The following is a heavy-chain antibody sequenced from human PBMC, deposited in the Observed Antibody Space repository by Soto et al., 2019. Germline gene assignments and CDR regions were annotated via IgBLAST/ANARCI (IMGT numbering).Heavy chain of an antibody. J-gene: IGHJ5*02. Sequence: QVQLQESGPGLVKTSETLSLTCTVSGGSVSSGSYYWSWIRQPPGKGLEWIGYIYYSGSTNYNPSLKSRVTISVDTSKNQFSLKLSSVTAADTAVYYCARARGVRGVTLPNWFDPWGQGTLVTVSS. CDR3: ARARGVRGVTLPNWFDP. CDR1: GGSVSSGSYY. D-gene: IGHD3-10*01. V-gene: IGHV4-61*01. CDR2: IYYSGST.